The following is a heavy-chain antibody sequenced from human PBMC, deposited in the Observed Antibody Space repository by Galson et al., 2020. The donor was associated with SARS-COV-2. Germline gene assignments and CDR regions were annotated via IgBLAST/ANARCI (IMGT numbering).Heavy chain of an antibody. V-gene: IGHV3-33*06. J-gene: IGHJ6*03. Sequence: GGSLRLSCAASGFTFSNYGMHWVRQAPGKGLEWVAVIWYDGSNKYYADSVKGRFTISRDNSKNTLYLQMNSLRAEDTAVYYCAKSKDYSRSSCFYYYMDVWGKGTTVTVSS. CDR1: GFTFSNYG. CDR2: IWYDGSNK. D-gene: IGHD6-6*01. CDR3: AKSKDYSRSSCFYYYMDV.